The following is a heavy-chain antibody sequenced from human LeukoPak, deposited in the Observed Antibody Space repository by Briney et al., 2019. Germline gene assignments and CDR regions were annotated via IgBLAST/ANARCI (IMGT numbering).Heavy chain of an antibody. V-gene: IGHV4-34*01. CDR1: GGSFSGYY. J-gene: IGHJ6*03. CDR3: ATTRGVITLDGYHYYIDV. Sequence: PSETLSLTCAVYGGSFSGYYWSWIRQPPGKGLEWIGEINHSGSTNYNPSLKSRVTISVDTSKNQFSLKVRSVTAADTAVYYCATTRGVITLDGYHYYIDVWGKGTTVTVSS. CDR2: INHSGST. D-gene: IGHD3-10*01.